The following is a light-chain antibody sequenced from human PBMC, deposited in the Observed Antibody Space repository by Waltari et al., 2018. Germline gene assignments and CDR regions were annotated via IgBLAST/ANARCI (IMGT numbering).Light chain of an antibody. CDR1: SGHSSNV. CDR3: QTGGHGTWV. CDR2: VNSDGSH. V-gene: IGLV4-69*01. Sequence: QLVLTQSPSASASLGASVKPTCTLSSGHSSNVIAWHQQQPEKGPRYLMKVNSDGSHSKGDEIPDRFTGSSSGAARNLTISSLQSEDEADYYCQTGGHGTWVFGGGTKLTVL. J-gene: IGLJ3*02.